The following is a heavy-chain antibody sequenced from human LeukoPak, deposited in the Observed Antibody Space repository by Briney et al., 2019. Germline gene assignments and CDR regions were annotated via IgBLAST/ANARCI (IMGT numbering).Heavy chain of an antibody. Sequence: SETLSLTCAVYGGSFSGYYWSWIRQPPGKGLEWIGEINHSGSTNYNPSLKSRVTISVDTSKNQFSLKLSSVTAADTAVYYCARGSERRATYYDILTGYYKADWFDPWGQGTLVTVSS. CDR2: INHSGST. CDR3: ARGSERRATYYDILTGYYKADWFDP. J-gene: IGHJ5*02. CDR1: GGSFSGYY. V-gene: IGHV4-34*01. D-gene: IGHD3-9*01.